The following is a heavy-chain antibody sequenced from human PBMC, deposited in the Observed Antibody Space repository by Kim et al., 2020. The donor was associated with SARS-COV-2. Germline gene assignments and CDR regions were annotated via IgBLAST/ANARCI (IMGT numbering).Heavy chain of an antibody. V-gene: IGHV1-24*01. CDR3: ATGVAPLY. CDR2: FDADDGQR. J-gene: IGHJ4*02. CDR1: GYTLAKLS. D-gene: IGHD2-21*01. Sequence: ASVKVSCKVSGYTLAKLSMHWVRQAPGKGLEWMGGFDADDGQRIYAQRFQGRITLTEDTSTDTAYMELSSLRSEDTALYYCATGVAPLYWGQGTLVTVSS.